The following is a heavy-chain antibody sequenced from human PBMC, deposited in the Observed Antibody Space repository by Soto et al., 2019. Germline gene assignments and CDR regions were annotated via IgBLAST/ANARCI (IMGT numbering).Heavy chain of an antibody. D-gene: IGHD4-17*01. CDR3: ARDPLSYGDYAQAYWYFDL. CDR1: GFSFSVFG. Sequence: GGSLRLSCVASGFSFSVFGMHWVRQFPGKGLEWVASISQDGTDTDYVDSVKGRFAISRDNPKNSLYLQMNSLRADDTAVYYCARDPLSYGDYAQAYWYFDLWGRGTRVTVSS. V-gene: IGHV3-7*01. J-gene: IGHJ2*01. CDR2: ISQDGTDT.